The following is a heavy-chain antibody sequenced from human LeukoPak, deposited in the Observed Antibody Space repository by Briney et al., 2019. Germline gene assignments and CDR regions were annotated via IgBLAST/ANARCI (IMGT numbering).Heavy chain of an antibody. CDR1: GGSISRYY. CDR2: IYSSGST. Sequence: SETLSLTCTVSGGSISRYYWSWIRQPPGKGLEWLGYIYSSGSTIYNPSLKSRVTISVDTSKNQISLKVTSVTAADTAVYYCARDIVVVPAAIRGISWFDPWGQGTLVTVSS. D-gene: IGHD2-2*02. CDR3: ARDIVVVPAAIRGISWFDP. V-gene: IGHV4-59*01. J-gene: IGHJ5*02.